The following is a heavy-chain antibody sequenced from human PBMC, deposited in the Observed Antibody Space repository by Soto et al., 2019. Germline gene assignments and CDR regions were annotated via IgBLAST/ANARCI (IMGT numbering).Heavy chain of an antibody. V-gene: IGHV2-5*02. D-gene: IGHD3-9*01. CDR3: GVAGYPHNWFDP. CDR1: GFSLSTSGVG. J-gene: IGHJ5*02. Sequence: QITLKESGPTLVKPTQTLTLTCTFSGFSLSTSGVGVGWIRQPPGKALEWLALIYWDDDKRYSPSLKSRLTITNDTSKNQVVLTMTNMDPVDTATYYRGVAGYPHNWFDPWGQGTLVTVSS. CDR2: IYWDDDK.